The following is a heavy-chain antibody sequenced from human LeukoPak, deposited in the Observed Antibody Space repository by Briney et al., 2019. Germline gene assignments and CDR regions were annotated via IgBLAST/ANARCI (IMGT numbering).Heavy chain of an antibody. V-gene: IGHV1-18*01. D-gene: IGHD6-6*01. Sequence: GASVKVSCKASGYTFSSNGISWVRQAPGHGLEWMGWSSAYNGNTNYAQKLQGRVTMTTDTSTSTAYMELRSLRSEDTAVYYCARGGSSSSRYYGMDVWGQGTTVTVSS. J-gene: IGHJ6*02. CDR1: GYTFSSNG. CDR3: ARGGSSSSRYYGMDV. CDR2: SSAYNGNT.